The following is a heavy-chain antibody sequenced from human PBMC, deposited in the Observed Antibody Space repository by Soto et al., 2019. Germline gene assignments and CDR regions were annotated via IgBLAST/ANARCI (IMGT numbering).Heavy chain of an antibody. CDR3: AREGYYYYYGMDV. CDR2: ISSSSSTI. Sequence: EVQLVESGGGLVQPGGSLRLSCAASGFTFSSYSMNWVRQAPGKGLEWVSYISSSSSTIYYADSVKGRFTISRDNAKNSLYLQMNSLRAEYTAVYYCAREGYYYYYGMDVWGQGTTVTVSS. J-gene: IGHJ6*02. CDR1: GFTFSSYS. V-gene: IGHV3-48*01.